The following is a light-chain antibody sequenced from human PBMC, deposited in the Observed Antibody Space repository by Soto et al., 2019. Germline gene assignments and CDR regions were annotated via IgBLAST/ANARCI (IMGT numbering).Light chain of an antibody. CDR3: QQYGSSSFT. Sequence: EIVLTQSPGTLSLSSGERATLSCRASQSVSSSYFAWYQQKPGQAPRLLVYATSSRATGIPDRFSGSGSGTDFTLTISRLEPEDFAVYCCQQYGSSSFTFGQGTKREIK. CDR2: ATS. J-gene: IGKJ2*01. V-gene: IGKV3-20*01. CDR1: QSVSSSY.